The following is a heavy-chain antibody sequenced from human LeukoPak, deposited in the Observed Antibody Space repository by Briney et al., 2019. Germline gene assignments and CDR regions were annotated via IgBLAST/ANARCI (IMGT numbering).Heavy chain of an antibody. V-gene: IGHV4-34*01. J-gene: IGHJ4*02. CDR2: INHSGST. CDR1: GGSFSGYY. CDR3: ARDRFHSSGWYDY. Sequence: SSETLSLTCAVYGGSFSGYYWSWIRQPPGKGLEWIGEINHSGSTNYNPSLKSRVTISVDTSENQFSLKLSSVTAADTAVYYCARDRFHSSGWYDYWGQGTLVTVSS. D-gene: IGHD6-19*01.